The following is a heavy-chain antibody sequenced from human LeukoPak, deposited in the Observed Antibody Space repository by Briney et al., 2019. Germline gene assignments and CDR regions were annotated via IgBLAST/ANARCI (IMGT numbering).Heavy chain of an antibody. D-gene: IGHD5-12*01. CDR1: GFTFSSYG. CDR3: ARDRAGGYDVFDY. J-gene: IGHJ4*02. V-gene: IGHV3-33*01. CDR2: IWFDGSDK. Sequence: GGSLRLSCAASGFTFSSYGMHWVRQAPGKGLEWVTFIWFDGSDKYYADSVKGRFTISRDNSKNTLYLQMNSLRVEDTAVYYCARDRAGGYDVFDYWGQGTLVTVSS.